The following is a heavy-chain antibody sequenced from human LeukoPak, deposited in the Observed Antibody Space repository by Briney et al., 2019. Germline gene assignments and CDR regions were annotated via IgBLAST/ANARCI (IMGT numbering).Heavy chain of an antibody. CDR1: GGSISSSSYY. Sequence: TSETLSLTCTVSGGSISSSSYYWGWIRQPPGKGLEWIGSIYYSGSTYYNPSLKSRVTISVDTSKNQFSLKLSSVTAADTAVYYCARPGYYDSSGYLDAFDIWGQGTMVTVSS. CDR3: ARPGYYDSSGYLDAFDI. J-gene: IGHJ3*02. CDR2: IYYSGST. D-gene: IGHD3-22*01. V-gene: IGHV4-39*01.